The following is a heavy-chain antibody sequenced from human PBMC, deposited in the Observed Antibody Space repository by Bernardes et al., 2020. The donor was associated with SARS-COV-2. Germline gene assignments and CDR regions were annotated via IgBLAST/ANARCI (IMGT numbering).Heavy chain of an antibody. Sequence: ASVKVSCKASGYTFTGYYMHWVRQAPGQGLEWMGWINPNSGGTNYAQKFQGRVTMTRDTSISTAYMELSRLRSDDTAVYYCARDGYGDYVNAIYIWGKATMVTVAS. V-gene: IGHV1-2*02. CDR2: INPNSGGT. J-gene: IGHJ3*02. CDR1: GYTFTGYY. D-gene: IGHD4-17*01. CDR3: ARDGYGDYVNAIYI.